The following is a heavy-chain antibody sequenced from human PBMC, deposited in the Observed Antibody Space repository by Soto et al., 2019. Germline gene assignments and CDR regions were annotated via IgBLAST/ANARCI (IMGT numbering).Heavy chain of an antibody. J-gene: IGHJ4*02. Sequence: TLSLTCTVSGASLSSGTYYWSWIRQPPGKGLEWIGYIYHSWSSQSNPSLKSRVTISIDTSKNQFSLELRSVTAADTAVYYCDRDILDTTVDYYFDSWGPGRLVTVSS. D-gene: IGHD4-17*01. CDR2: IYHSWSS. CDR3: DRDILDTTVDYYFDS. V-gene: IGHV4-30-4*01. CDR1: GASLSSGTYY.